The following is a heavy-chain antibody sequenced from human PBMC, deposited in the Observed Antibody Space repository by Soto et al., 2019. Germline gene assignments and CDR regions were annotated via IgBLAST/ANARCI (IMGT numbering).Heavy chain of an antibody. J-gene: IGHJ3*02. D-gene: IGHD1-26*01. CDR2: ISWNSGSI. CDR3: AKDTGSGSHDAFDI. V-gene: IGHV3-9*01. CDR1: GFTFDDYA. Sequence: EVQLVESGGGLVQPGRSLRLSCAASGFTFDDYAMHWVRQAPGKGLEWVSGISWNSGSIGYADSVKGRFTISRDNAKNSLYLQMNSLRAEGTALYYCAKDTGSGSHDAFDIWGQGTMVTVSS.